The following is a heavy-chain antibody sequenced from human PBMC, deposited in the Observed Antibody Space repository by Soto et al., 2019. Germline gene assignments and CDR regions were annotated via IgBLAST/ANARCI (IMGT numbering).Heavy chain of an antibody. J-gene: IGHJ4*02. Sequence: ASVKVSCKASGYTFTSYDINWVRQATGQGFEWMGWMNPNSGNTGYAQKFQGRVTMTRDTSITTAYMELSSLRSEDTAVYYCAKGSYSSSWPPVYWGQGTLVTSPQ. V-gene: IGHV1-8*01. CDR3: AKGSYSSSWPPVY. D-gene: IGHD6-13*01. CDR1: GYTFTSYD. CDR2: MNPNSGNT.